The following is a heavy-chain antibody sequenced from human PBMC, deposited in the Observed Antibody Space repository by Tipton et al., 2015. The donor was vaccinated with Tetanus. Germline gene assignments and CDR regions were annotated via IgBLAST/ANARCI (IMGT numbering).Heavy chain of an antibody. D-gene: IGHD4-17*01. J-gene: IGHJ4*02. Sequence: LRLSCAVYGGSFSGHYWSWMRQPPGKGQEWIGEVHHSGSTKYNPSLKSRVTILADTSKDQFSLRLSSVTAADTALYYCAKHGDRDTIGHHFDYWTQGTLVTVSS. V-gene: IGHV4-34*01. CDR2: VHHSGST. CDR1: GGSFSGHY. CDR3: AKHGDRDTIGHHFDY.